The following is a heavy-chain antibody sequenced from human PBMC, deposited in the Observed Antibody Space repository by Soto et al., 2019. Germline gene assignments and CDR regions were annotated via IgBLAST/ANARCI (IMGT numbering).Heavy chain of an antibody. CDR2: IYHSGST. CDR1: GGSISNGYW. V-gene: IGHV4-4*02. CDR3: AREGDSPYPIGY. J-gene: IGHJ4*02. Sequence: QVQLQESGPGLVKPSGTLSLTCAASGGSISNGYWWSWARQPPGKGLEWIGEIYHSGSTNYNPSLKSRVAISVDKSTNQFSLNLSSVTAADTAVYYCAREGDSPYPIGYWGQGELVTVSS. D-gene: IGHD3-22*01.